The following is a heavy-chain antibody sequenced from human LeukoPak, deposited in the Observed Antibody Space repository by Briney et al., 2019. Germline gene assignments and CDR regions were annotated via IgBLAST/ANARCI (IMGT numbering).Heavy chain of an antibody. CDR1: GFTFSSYS. Sequence: GGSLRLSCAASGFTFSSYSMNWVRQAPGKGLEWVSSISTNSNYIYYADSVKGRFSISRDNSKNTLYLQMNSLRAEDTAVYYCAKSSGGGNFDYWGQGTLVTVSS. CDR3: AKSSGGGNFDY. D-gene: IGHD2-8*02. J-gene: IGHJ4*02. V-gene: IGHV3-21*04. CDR2: ISTNSNYI.